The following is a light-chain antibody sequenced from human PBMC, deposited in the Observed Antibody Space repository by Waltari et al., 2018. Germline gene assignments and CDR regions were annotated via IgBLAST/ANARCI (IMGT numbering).Light chain of an antibody. CDR2: ATS. CDR3: QQYFSVPLT. CDR1: QDITNA. V-gene: IGKV1-NL1*01. J-gene: IGKJ4*01. Sequence: IQMTQSPSSLSGFVGDRVTISCRASQDITNAVAWYQHKLGRAPKLLIYATSKLEGGVPARFSGRGSGTTYTLTIDSLQSDDSASYFCQQYFSVPLTFGGGSKIEI.